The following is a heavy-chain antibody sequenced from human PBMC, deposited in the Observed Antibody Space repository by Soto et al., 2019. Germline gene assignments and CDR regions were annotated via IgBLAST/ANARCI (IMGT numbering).Heavy chain of an antibody. CDR1: GFTFSDYA. Sequence: EVQLLESGGGLVQPGGCLRLSCAASGFTFSDYAMTWVRQAPGKGLEWVSSTTSSGGATYYADSVKDRFTISRDNSKNTRYLQKNSMKVEDTAVYYCTKRPSRTYSGSSRYSDSWGQGALVTISS. CDR2: TTSSGGAT. CDR3: TKRPSRTYSGSSRYSDS. V-gene: IGHV3-23*01. D-gene: IGHD6-6*01. J-gene: IGHJ4*02.